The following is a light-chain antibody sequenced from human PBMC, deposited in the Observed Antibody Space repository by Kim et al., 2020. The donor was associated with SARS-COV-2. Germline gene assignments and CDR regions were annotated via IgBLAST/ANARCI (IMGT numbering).Light chain of an antibody. V-gene: IGKV3-20*01. Sequence: SPGDRTTTSCSSTQSMNTNYLAWYQQKPGQAPRLLIYGASSRATGIPDRFSGSGSETDFILTISSLDPEDFAVYYCQHYGASPLTFGGGTKVDIK. CDR1: QSMNTNY. CDR2: GAS. J-gene: IGKJ4*01. CDR3: QHYGASPLT.